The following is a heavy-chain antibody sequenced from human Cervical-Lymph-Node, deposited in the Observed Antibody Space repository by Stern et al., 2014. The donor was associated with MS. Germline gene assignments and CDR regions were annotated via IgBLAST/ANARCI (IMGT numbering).Heavy chain of an antibody. D-gene: IGHD3-16*01. Sequence: QVQLQESGPGLVKPSETLSLTCTVSGGSISTDYWSWIRQPPGQGLEWIGYIYYSGSTKYNPSLKSPITISAETSKTQFSLTLRFVTAADTAVYYCARKGGRYWYFDLWGRGTLVTVSS. V-gene: IGHV4-59*08. CDR1: GGSISTDY. CDR2: IYYSGST. CDR3: ARKGGRYWYFDL. J-gene: IGHJ2*01.